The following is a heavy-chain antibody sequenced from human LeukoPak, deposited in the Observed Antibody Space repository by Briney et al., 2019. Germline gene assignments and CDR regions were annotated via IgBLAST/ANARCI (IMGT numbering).Heavy chain of an antibody. D-gene: IGHD3-22*01. V-gene: IGHV3-30-3*01. Sequence: GGSLRLSCAASGFTFSSYAMHWVRQAPGKGLEWVAVISYDGSNKYYADSVKGRFTISRDNSKNTLYLQMNSLRAEDTAVYYCARATVARKGWLPFDYWGQGTLVTVSS. J-gene: IGHJ4*02. CDR2: ISYDGSNK. CDR1: GFTFSSYA. CDR3: ARATVARKGWLPFDY.